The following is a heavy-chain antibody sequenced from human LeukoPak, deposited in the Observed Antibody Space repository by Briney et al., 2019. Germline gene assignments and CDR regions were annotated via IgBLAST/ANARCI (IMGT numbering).Heavy chain of an antibody. Sequence: PGGSLRLSCAASGFTFSSCDMHWVRQATGKGLEWVSAIGTAGDTYYPGSVKGRFTISRENAKNSLYLQMNSLRAGDTAVYYCARGQFLRRAAVAADFDYWGQGTLVTVSS. J-gene: IGHJ4*02. CDR2: IGTAGDT. D-gene: IGHD6-19*01. CDR1: GFTFSSCD. CDR3: ARGQFLRRAAVAADFDY. V-gene: IGHV3-13*01.